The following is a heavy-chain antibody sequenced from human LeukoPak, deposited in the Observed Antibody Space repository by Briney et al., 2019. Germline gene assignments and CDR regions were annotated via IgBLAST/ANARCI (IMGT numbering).Heavy chain of an antibody. CDR3: ARVSYYYDSSGYYLYYYYYYMDV. J-gene: IGHJ6*03. CDR2: IRYDGSNK. V-gene: IGHV3-30*02. Sequence: GGSLRLSCAASGFTFSSYGMHWVRQAPGKGLEWVAFIRYDGSNKYYADSVKGRFTISRDNSKNTLYLQMNSLRAEDTAVYYCARVSYYYDSSGYYLYYYYYYMDVWGKGTTVTVSS. CDR1: GFTFSSYG. D-gene: IGHD3-22*01.